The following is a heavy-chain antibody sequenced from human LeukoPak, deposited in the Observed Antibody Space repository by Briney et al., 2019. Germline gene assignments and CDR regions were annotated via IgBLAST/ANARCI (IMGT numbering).Heavy chain of an antibody. CDR2: IDSSGGT. CDR1: GFTFSSYD. V-gene: IGHV3-13*01. Sequence: GGSLRLSCVASGFTFSSYDMHWVRQPPGKGLEWVSAIDSSGGTYSPGSVKGRFTISRDDAKNSLYLQMNSLSAGDTAVYYCARESFGPGRYYHMDVWGKGTTVTVSS. D-gene: IGHD3-10*01. CDR3: ARESFGPGRYYHMDV. J-gene: IGHJ6*03.